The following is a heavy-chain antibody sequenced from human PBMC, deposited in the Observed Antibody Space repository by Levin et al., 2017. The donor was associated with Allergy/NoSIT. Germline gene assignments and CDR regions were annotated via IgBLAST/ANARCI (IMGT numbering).Heavy chain of an antibody. Sequence: PGGSLRLSCAASGFSFSSYWMHWVRQAPGTGLLWVSLIQPDGSSTFYADSVKGRFTVSRDNAKNTLYLQMNSLRVEDTAVYYCARGTVNGATFFDHWGQGTVVTVS. D-gene: IGHD1-26*01. V-gene: IGHV3-74*01. CDR1: GFSFSSYW. CDR2: IQPDGSST. J-gene: IGHJ4*02. CDR3: ARGTVNGATFFDH.